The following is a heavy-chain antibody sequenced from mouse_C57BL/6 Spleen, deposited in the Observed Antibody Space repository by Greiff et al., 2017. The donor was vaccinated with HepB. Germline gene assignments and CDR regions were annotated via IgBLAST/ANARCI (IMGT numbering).Heavy chain of an antibody. D-gene: IGHD1-1*01. CDR2: IYPSDSET. CDR1: GYTFTSYW. J-gene: IGHJ3*01. V-gene: IGHV1-61*01. CDR3: ARGNYGSSSWFAY. Sequence: VQLQQPGAELVRPGSSVKLSCKASGYTFTSYWMDWVKQRPGQGLEWIGNIYPSDSETHYTQKFKDKATLTVDKSSSTAYMQLSSLTSEDSAVYYCARGNYGSSSWFAYWGQGTLVTVSA.